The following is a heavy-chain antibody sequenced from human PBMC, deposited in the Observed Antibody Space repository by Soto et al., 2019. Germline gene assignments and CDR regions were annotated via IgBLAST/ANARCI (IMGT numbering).Heavy chain of an antibody. V-gene: IGHV4-39*02. J-gene: IGHJ4*02. CDR2: IYYSGST. Sequence: SETLSLTCTVSGGSISSSSYYWGWIRQPPGKGLEWIGSIYYSGSTYYNPSLKSRVTISVDTSKNQFSLKLSSVTAADTAVYYCAREPRGELQTRRYFDYWGQGTLVTVSS. CDR3: AREPRGELQTRRYFDY. D-gene: IGHD1-26*01. CDR1: GGSISSSSYY.